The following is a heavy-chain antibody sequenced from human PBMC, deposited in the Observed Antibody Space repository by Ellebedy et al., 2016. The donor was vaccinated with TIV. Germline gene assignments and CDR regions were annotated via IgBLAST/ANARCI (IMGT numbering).Heavy chain of an antibody. V-gene: IGHV3-23*01. D-gene: IGHD3-10*02. CDR1: GFTFSSYA. J-gene: IGHJ6*02. Sequence: PGGSLRLSCAASGFTFSSYAMSWVRQAPGKGLERVSAISGSGGSPYYADSVKGRFTISRDNSKNTLYLQMNSLRAEDTAVYYCAKDVPYPRDYYYYGMDVWGQGTTVTVSS. CDR2: ISGSGGSP. CDR3: AKDVPYPRDYYYYGMDV.